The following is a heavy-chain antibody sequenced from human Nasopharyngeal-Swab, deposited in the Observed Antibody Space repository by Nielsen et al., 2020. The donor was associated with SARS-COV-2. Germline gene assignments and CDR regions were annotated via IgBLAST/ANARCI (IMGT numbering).Heavy chain of an antibody. CDR3: ERGYSSSWYGY. CDR2: IHYSGST. D-gene: IGHD6-13*01. V-gene: IGHV4-34*01. CDR1: GGSFSGYY. J-gene: IGHJ4*02. Sequence: GSLSLTCAVYGGSFSGYYWSWIRQPPGKGLEWIGEIHYSGSTNYNPSLKSRVTISVDTSKNQCSLKLSSVTAANTTGYYCERGYSSSWYGYWGQGTLVTVSS.